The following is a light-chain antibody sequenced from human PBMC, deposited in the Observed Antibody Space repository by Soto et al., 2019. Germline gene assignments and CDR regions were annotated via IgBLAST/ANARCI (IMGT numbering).Light chain of an antibody. CDR2: SNN. J-gene: IGLJ1*01. CDR3: AAWDDSLNGYV. V-gene: IGLV1-44*01. Sequence: QSVLNQPPSASGTPGQRVTISWSGSSSNIGSNTVNWYQQLPGTAPKLLIYSNNQRPSGVPDRFSGSKSGTSASLAIRWLQSEDEADYYCAAWDDSLNGYVFGTGTKVTVL. CDR1: SSNIGSNT.